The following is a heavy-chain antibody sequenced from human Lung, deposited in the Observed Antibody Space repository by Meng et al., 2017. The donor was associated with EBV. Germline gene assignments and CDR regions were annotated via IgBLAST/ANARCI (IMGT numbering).Heavy chain of an antibody. D-gene: IGHD3-10*01. V-gene: IGHV1-69*01. J-gene: IGHJ5*02. CDR3: ALWSRWFGELSHTRWFDP. Sequence: GGCVKEAGRAGKGPRKASGGTFSSYAISWVRQAPGQGLEWMGGIIPIFGTANYAQKFQGRVTITADESTSTAYMELSSLRSEDTAVYYCALWSRWFGELSHTRWFDPWGQGTLVTVSS. CDR2: IIPIFGTA. CDR1: GGTFSSYA.